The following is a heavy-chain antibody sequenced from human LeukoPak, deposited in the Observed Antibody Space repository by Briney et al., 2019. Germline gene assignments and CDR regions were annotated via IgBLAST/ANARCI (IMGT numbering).Heavy chain of an antibody. CDR1: GFTFSSYG. CDR2: ISYDGSNK. Sequence: GSLRLSCAASGFTFSSYGMHWVRQAPGKGLEWVAVISYDGSNKYYADSVKGRFTISRDNSKNTLYLQMNSLRAEDTAVYYCAKVQSGDFYGMDVWGQGTTVTVSS. J-gene: IGHJ6*02. D-gene: IGHD3-3*01. CDR3: AKVQSGDFYGMDV. V-gene: IGHV3-30*18.